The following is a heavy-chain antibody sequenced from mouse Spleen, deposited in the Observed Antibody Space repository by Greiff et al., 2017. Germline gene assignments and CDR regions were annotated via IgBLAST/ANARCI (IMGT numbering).Heavy chain of an antibody. J-gene: IGHJ2*01. CDR1: GFTFSDYY. Sequence: EVQLVESEGGLVQPGSSMKLSCTASGFTFSDYYMAWVRQVPEKGLEWVANINYDGSSTYYLDSLKSRFIISRDNAKNILYLQMSSLKSEDTATYYCARDREGYDGNYFDYWGQGTTLTVSS. D-gene: IGHD2-2*01. V-gene: IGHV5-16*01. CDR3: ARDREGYDGNYFDY. CDR2: INYDGSST.